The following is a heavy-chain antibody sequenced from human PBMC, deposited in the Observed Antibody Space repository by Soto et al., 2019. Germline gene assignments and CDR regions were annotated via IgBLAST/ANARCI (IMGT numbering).Heavy chain of an antibody. D-gene: IGHD2-15*01. CDR1: GFTVSTYG. J-gene: IGHJ5*02. Sequence: QVHLVESGGGVVQPGRSLRLSCAASGFTVSTYGMHWVRQAPGKGLEWVAFISDDGSKKYFADSVKGRFTISRDNSKNPMYLQMNSLRAEDTAVYYCAKSYGGNANWFDPWGQGTLVTLSS. CDR3: AKSYGGNANWFDP. V-gene: IGHV3-30*18. CDR2: ISDDGSKK.